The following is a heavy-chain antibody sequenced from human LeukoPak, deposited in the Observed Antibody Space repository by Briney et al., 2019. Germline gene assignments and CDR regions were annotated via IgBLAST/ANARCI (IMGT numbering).Heavy chain of an antibody. CDR2: INPNSGDT. D-gene: IGHD3-3*02. Sequence: ASVKVSCKTSGYTFTDYYMHWVRQAPGQGLEWMGWINPNSGDTNYAQKFQGRVTMTRDTSITTAYMELSRLKSDDTAVYYCASISHVWSGYYIAHFDYWGQGTLVTVSS. CDR3: ASISHVWSGYYIAHFDY. V-gene: IGHV1-2*02. CDR1: GYTFTDYY. J-gene: IGHJ4*02.